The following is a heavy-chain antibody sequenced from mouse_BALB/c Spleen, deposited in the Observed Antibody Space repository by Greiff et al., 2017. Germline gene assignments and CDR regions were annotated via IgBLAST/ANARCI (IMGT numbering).Heavy chain of an antibody. V-gene: IGHV5-6-3*01. CDR2: INSNGGST. CDR1: GFTFSSYG. Sequence: EVKVVESGGGLVQPGGSLKLSCAASGFTFSSYGMSWVRQTPDKRLELVATINSNGGSTYYPDSVKGRFTISRDNAKNTLYLQMSSLKSEDTAMYYCARDAGTSFAYWGQGTLVTVSA. CDR3: ARDAGTSFAY. J-gene: IGHJ3*01. D-gene: IGHD4-1*01.